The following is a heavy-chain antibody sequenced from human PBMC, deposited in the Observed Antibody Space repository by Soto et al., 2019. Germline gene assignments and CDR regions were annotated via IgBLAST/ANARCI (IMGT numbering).Heavy chain of an antibody. D-gene: IGHD3-9*01. CDR3: TTLRLDP. V-gene: IGHV1-2*02. CDR2: VNPNTGLT. Sequence: ASVKVSCKASGYTFTARYMNWVRQAPGQGLEWMGWVNPNTGLTRYAQKFQDRVTMTRDTSINTAYMELRGLTSDDTAVYYCTTLRLDPWGQGTLVTVSS. J-gene: IGHJ5*02. CDR1: GYTFTARY.